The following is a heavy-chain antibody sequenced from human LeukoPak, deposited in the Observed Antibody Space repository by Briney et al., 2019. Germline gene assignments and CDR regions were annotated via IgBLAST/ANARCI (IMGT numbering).Heavy chain of an antibody. CDR2: ISSSGSTI. CDR3: ARLQKDSSTSGY. D-gene: IGHD6-13*01. Sequence: HPGGSLRLSCAASGFTFSSYEMNWVRQAPGKGLEWVSYISSSGSTIYYADSVKGRFTISRDNAKNSLYLQMNSLRAEDTAVYYCARLQKDSSTSGYWGQGTLVTVSS. J-gene: IGHJ4*02. V-gene: IGHV3-48*03. CDR1: GFTFSSYE.